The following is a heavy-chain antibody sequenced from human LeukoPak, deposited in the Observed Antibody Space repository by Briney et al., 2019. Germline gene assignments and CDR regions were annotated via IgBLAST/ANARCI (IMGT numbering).Heavy chain of an antibody. CDR1: GFTFSPVW. CDR3: ARGSAYNWNYWFDP. J-gene: IGHJ5*02. V-gene: IGHV3-74*01. D-gene: IGHD1-20*01. Sequence: GGSLRLSCAASGFTFSPVWMHWVRQAPGKGLMWVSHIINDGSYTTYADSVKGRFTISRDNAKNTVYLQMNSLRAEDTAVYYCARGSAYNWNYWFDPWGQGTLVTVSS. CDR2: IINDGSYT.